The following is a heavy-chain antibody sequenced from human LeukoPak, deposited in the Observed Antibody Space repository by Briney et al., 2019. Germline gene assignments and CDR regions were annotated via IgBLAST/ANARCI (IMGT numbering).Heavy chain of an antibody. Sequence: PGGSQTLSCAASGFTFNDAWMSWVRQAPGQGLEWVGRVKSKTHGGTTEYPAPVKGRFTISRDDSKNTLFLQMNSLKTEDTAVYYCTTERPYFDAWGQGTLVTVSS. J-gene: IGHJ4*01. CDR3: TTERPYFDA. CDR1: GFTFNDAW. CDR2: VKSKTHGGTT. V-gene: IGHV3-15*01.